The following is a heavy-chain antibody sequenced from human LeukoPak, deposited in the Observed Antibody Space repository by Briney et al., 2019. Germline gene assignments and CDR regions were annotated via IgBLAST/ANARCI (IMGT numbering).Heavy chain of an antibody. Sequence: SGTLSLTCTVSGGAIIGSYWSWVRQPPGRGLEWIGYIDSSGSTNYNPSLRSRLTLSVDTSKNQVSLKLSSVTAADTAVYFCGRQRRGSSGYSEYFEDWGQGTLVTVSS. D-gene: IGHD3-22*01. CDR2: IDSSGST. V-gene: IGHV4-4*09. J-gene: IGHJ1*01. CDR1: GGAIIGSY. CDR3: GRQRRGSSGYSEYFED.